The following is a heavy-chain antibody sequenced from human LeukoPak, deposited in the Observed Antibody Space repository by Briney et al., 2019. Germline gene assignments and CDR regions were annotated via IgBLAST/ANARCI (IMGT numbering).Heavy chain of an antibody. CDR1: GGSFSGYY. CDR3: ARGGGTSAFDI. V-gene: IGHV4-34*01. D-gene: IGHD1-7*01. J-gene: IGHJ3*02. Sequence: KPSETLSLTCAVYGGSFSGYYWSWIRQPPGKGLEWIGEINHSGSTYYNPSLKSRVTISVDTSKNQFSLKLSSVTAADTAVYYCARGGGTSAFDIWGQGTMVTVSS. CDR2: INHSGST.